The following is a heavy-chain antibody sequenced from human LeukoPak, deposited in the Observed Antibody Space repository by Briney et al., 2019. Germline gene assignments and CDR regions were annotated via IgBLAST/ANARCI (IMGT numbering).Heavy chain of an antibody. Sequence: GGSLRLSCAASGFTFSSYGVHWVRQAPGKGLEWVAVISYDGSNKYYADSVKGRFTISRDNSKNTLYLQMNSLRAEDTAVYYCAKDSSSWYNSVYFDYWGQGTLVTVSS. J-gene: IGHJ4*02. CDR2: ISYDGSNK. CDR3: AKDSSSWYNSVYFDY. CDR1: GFTFSSYG. D-gene: IGHD6-13*01. V-gene: IGHV3-30*18.